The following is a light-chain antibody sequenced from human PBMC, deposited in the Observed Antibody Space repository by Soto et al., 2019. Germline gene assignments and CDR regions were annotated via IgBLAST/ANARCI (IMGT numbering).Light chain of an antibody. CDR3: CSYAYNYSYV. CDR2: DVS. J-gene: IGLJ1*01. Sequence: QSVLTQPRSVSGSPGQSVTISCTGTSSDVGAYNYVSWYQQHPVKAPKLMTYDVSKRPSGVPDRFSGSKSGNTASLTISGLQAEDEADYYCCSYAYNYSYVFGTGTKVTV. V-gene: IGLV2-11*01. CDR1: SSDVGAYNY.